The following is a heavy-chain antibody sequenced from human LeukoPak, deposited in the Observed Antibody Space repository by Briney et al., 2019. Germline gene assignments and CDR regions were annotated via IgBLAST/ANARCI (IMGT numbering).Heavy chain of an antibody. CDR3: AWGVVRGVIITFDY. Sequence: SVKVSCKASGGTFSSYAISWVRQAPGLGLEWMGGIIPIFGTANYAQKFQGRVTITTDESTSTAYMELSSLRSEDTAVYYCAWGVVRGVIITFDYWGQGTLVTVSS. CDR1: GGTFSSYA. CDR2: IIPIFGTA. D-gene: IGHD3-10*01. J-gene: IGHJ4*02. V-gene: IGHV1-69*05.